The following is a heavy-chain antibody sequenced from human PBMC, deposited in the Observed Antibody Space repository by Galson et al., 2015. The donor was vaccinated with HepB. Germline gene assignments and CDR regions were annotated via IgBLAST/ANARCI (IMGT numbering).Heavy chain of an antibody. CDR3: ARDVVTTMIVAADAFDI. Sequence: SVKVSCKASGGTFSSYAISWVRQAPGQGLEWMGGIIPIFGTANYAQKFQGRVTITADESTSTAYMELSSLRSEDTAVYYCARDVVTTMIVAADAFDIWGQGTMVTVSS. V-gene: IGHV1-69*13. CDR2: IIPIFGTA. CDR1: GGTFSSYA. D-gene: IGHD3-22*01. J-gene: IGHJ3*02.